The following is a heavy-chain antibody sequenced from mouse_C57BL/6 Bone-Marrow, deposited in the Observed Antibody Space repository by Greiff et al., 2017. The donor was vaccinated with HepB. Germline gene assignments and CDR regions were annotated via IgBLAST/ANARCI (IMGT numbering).Heavy chain of an antibody. V-gene: IGHV1-19*01. Sequence: EVQLQQSGPVLVKPGASVKMSCKASGYTFTDYYMNWVKQSHGKSLEWIGVINPYNGGTSYNQKFKGKATLTVDKSSSTAYMELNSLTSEDSAVYYCARMRGSYVWYFDVWGTGTTVTVSS. CDR3: ARMRGSYVWYFDV. J-gene: IGHJ1*03. D-gene: IGHD1-1*02. CDR2: INPYNGGT. CDR1: GYTFTDYY.